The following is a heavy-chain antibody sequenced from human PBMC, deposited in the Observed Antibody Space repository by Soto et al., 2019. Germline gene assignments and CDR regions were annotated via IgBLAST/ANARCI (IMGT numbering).Heavy chain of an antibody. V-gene: IGHV4-39*01. CDR2: FHYSGST. CDR3: AGHDFSDGSPNWFDP. J-gene: IGHJ5*02. D-gene: IGHD2-15*01. Sequence: SETLSLTCSVSGGSISSSSHYWGLIRQPPGKGLEWIGSFHYSGSTYYNPSLRSRVTISVDTSKNQFSVKLSSVTAADTAVYYCAGHDFSDGSPNWFDPWGQGTLVTVPQ. CDR1: GGSISSSSHY.